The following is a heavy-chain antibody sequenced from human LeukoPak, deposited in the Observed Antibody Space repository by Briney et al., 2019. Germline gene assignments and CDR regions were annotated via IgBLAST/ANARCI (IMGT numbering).Heavy chain of an antibody. CDR2: IYHSGST. J-gene: IGHJ5*02. Sequence: SETLSLTCAVSGGSISSSNWWSWVRQPPGKGLEWIGEIYHSGSTNYNPSLKSRVTISVDKSKNQFSLRLPSVIVADTAVYYCARGVRIAASGTWFDPWGQGTLVTASS. CDR1: GGSISSSNW. D-gene: IGHD6-13*01. CDR3: ARGVRIAASGTWFDP. V-gene: IGHV4-4*02.